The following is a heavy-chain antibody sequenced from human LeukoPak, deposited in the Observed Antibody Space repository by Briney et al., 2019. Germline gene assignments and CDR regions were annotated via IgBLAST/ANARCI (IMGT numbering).Heavy chain of an antibody. CDR3: ARDREQLGTGQDY. J-gene: IGHJ4*02. D-gene: IGHD6-6*01. Sequence: GGSLRLSCAASGFTVSSNYMSWVRQAPGKGLEWVSVIYSGGSTYYADSVKGRFTISRDNAKNTLYLQMNSLRAEDTAVYYCARDREQLGTGQDYWGQGTLVTVSS. V-gene: IGHV3-53*01. CDR1: GFTVSSNY. CDR2: IYSGGST.